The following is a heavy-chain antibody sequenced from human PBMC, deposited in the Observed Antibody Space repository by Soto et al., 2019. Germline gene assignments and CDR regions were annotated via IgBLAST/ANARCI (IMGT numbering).Heavy chain of an antibody. V-gene: IGHV4-34*01. Sequence: SETLSLPCALYGGSFSGYYGGWIRQPPGKGLEWIGEINHSGSTNYNPPLKSRVTISVDTSKNQFSLKLSSVTAADTAVYYCATQLYCGGDCYPADVWGQGTTVTVSS. J-gene: IGHJ6*02. CDR3: ATQLYCGGDCYPADV. CDR2: INHSGST. CDR1: GGSFSGYY. D-gene: IGHD2-21*02.